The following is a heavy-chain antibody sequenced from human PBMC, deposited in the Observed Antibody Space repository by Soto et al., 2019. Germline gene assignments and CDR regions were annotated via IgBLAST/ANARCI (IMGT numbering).Heavy chain of an antibody. CDR1: GFSLSTSGVG. Sequence: SGPTQVNPTQTLTLTCTFSGFSLSTSGVGVGWIRQPPGKALEWLALIYWNDDERYSPSLKSRLTITKDTSKNQVVLTMTNMDPVDKATYYCLDRLDSSSPGYWGKETLVNVSA. CDR3: LDRLDSSSPGY. J-gene: IGHJ4*02. V-gene: IGHV2-5*01. CDR2: IYWNDDE. D-gene: IGHD6-13*01.